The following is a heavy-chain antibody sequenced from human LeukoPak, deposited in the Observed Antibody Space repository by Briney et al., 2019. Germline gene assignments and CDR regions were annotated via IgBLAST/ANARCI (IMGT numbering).Heavy chain of an antibody. D-gene: IGHD5-18*01. Sequence: GGSLRLSCAASGFTFSSYGMHWVRQAPGKGLEWVAVISYHGSDKYYADSVKGRFTISRDNAKHTLYLQMDSLRAEDTAVYYCAKGIGGYSSGNWFDPWGQGTLVTVSS. CDR2: ISYHGSDK. CDR1: GFTFSSYG. V-gene: IGHV3-30*18. CDR3: AKGIGGYSSGNWFDP. J-gene: IGHJ5*02.